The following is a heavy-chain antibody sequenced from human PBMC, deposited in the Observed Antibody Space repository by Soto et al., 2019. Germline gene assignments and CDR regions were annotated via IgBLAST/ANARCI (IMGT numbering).Heavy chain of an antibody. D-gene: IGHD3-3*01. CDR3: ASHYDMWSGYLSPVDY. V-gene: IGHV3-11*01. CDR1: GYTFSDYY. J-gene: IGHJ4*02. Sequence: QVQLVESGGDLVKPGGSLRLSCAASGYTFSDYYMSWIRQAPGKWLEWISYIDTSGTKIYYADSVKGRFIITRDNAKNSLYLEMNSLRDEDTAVYYCASHYDMWSGYLSPVDYWGQGTLVTVSS. CDR2: IDTSGTKI.